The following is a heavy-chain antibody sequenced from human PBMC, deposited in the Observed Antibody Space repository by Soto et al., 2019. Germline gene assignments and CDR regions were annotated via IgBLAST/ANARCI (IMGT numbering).Heavy chain of an antibody. D-gene: IGHD6-19*01. CDR2: IKQDGSEK. J-gene: IGHJ4*01. CDR1: GFSFSSYW. CDR3: ARVAYGNGWVFDY. V-gene: IGHV3-7*01. Sequence: EVQLVESGGGLVQPGGSLRLSCAASGFSFSSYWMSWVRQASGKGLEWVAKIKQDGSEKYYVDSVKGRFTLSRDNAKNSLKLQMSSLRGEDTAIYFCARVAYGNGWVFDYWGQGTLVTVSS.